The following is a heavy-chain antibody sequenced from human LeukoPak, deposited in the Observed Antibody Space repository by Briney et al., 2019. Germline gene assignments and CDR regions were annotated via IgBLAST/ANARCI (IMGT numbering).Heavy chain of an antibody. CDR1: GFTFSSYA. J-gene: IGHJ4*02. D-gene: IGHD6-13*01. V-gene: IGHV3-23*01. Sequence: SGGSLRLSCAASGFTFSSYAMSWVRQAPGKGLEWVSAISGSGGSTYYADSVKGRFTISRDNSKNTLYLQMSSLRAEDTAIYYCAKSRAADTTLLFDYWGQGTLVTVSS. CDR3: AKSRAADTTLLFDY. CDR2: ISGSGGST.